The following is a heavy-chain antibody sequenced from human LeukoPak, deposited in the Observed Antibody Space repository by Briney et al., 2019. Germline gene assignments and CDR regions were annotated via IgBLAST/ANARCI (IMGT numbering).Heavy chain of an antibody. CDR3: TNAKYYYFDY. CDR1: GFTFSSYG. Sequence: GGSLRLSCVASGFTFSSYGMSWVRQAPGKGLEWVSAISGSDDSTYYADSVRGRFTISRDVSKNTLFLQMNSLRAEETALYYCTNAKYYYFDYWGQGTLVTVSS. V-gene: IGHV3-23*01. CDR2: ISGSDDST. D-gene: IGHD3-16*01. J-gene: IGHJ4*02.